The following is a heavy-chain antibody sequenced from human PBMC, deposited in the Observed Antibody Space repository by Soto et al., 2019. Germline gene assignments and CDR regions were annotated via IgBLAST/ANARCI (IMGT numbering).Heavy chain of an antibody. CDR1: GFTFSSYA. D-gene: IGHD4-17*01. V-gene: IGHV3-23*01. CDR3: AKDGYGLRWYDY. CDR2: IGGSGDNT. Sequence: EVQLLESGGGLVQPGGSLRLSCAASGFTFSSYAMSWVRQAPGKGLEWVSAIGGSGDNTYYADSVKGRFTISRDNSKNTLYLQMNSLRAEDTAVYYCAKDGYGLRWYDYWGHGTLVTISS. J-gene: IGHJ4*01.